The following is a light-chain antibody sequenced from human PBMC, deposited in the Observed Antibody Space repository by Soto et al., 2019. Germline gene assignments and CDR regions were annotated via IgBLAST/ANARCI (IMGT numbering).Light chain of an antibody. V-gene: IGKV3-20*01. CDR3: QQYGGSPRT. Sequence: EIVLTQSPGTLSLSPGERATLSCRASQSVSSSYLAWYKQKPGQAPRLLIYGASSRATGIPDRFSGSGSGTDFTLTISRLEPEDFAVYYGQQYGGSPRTFGQGTKVDIK. CDR1: QSVSSSY. CDR2: GAS. J-gene: IGKJ1*01.